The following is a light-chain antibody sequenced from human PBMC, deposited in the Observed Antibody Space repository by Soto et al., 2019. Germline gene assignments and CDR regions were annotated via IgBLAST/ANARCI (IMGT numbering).Light chain of an antibody. CDR1: SNDVGGYKY. Sequence: QSALIQPPSASGSPGQSVTISCTGTSNDVGGYKYVSWYQQHPGKAPKLMIYEVSKRPSGVPDRFSGSKSGNTASLTVSGLQAEDEADYYCSSYAGSSNLVFGGGTKLNVL. CDR2: EVS. V-gene: IGLV2-8*01. J-gene: IGLJ2*01. CDR3: SSYAGSSNLV.